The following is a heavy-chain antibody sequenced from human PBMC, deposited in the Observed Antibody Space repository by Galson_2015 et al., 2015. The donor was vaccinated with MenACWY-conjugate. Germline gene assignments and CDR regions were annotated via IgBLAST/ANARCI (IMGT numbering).Heavy chain of an antibody. J-gene: IGHJ4*02. D-gene: IGHD6-19*01. CDR2: IHYSGST. Sequence: TCSVSGASISTDSWSWIRQPPGKGLEWIGYIHYSGSTKYNPSLKTRITMSLDTSENQFSLKLSSVTAADTAVYYCARWVAVKMIEYCGQGTLVTVSS. CDR3: ARWVAVKMIEY. V-gene: IGHV4-59*01. CDR1: GASISTDS.